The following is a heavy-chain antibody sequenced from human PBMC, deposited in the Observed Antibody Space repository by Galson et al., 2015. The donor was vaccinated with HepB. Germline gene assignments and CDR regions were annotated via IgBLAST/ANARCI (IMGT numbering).Heavy chain of an antibody. J-gene: IGHJ3*02. D-gene: IGHD4-17*01. V-gene: IGHV1-24*01. CDR1: GYTLTELS. CDR2: FDPEDGET. Sequence: SVKVSCKVSGYTLTELSMHWVRQAPGKGLEWMGGFDPEDGETIYAQKFQGRVTMTEDTSTDTAYMELRSLRSEDTAVYYCATVTDQYGDHAAFGIWGQGTMVTVSS. CDR3: ATVTDQYGDHAAFGI.